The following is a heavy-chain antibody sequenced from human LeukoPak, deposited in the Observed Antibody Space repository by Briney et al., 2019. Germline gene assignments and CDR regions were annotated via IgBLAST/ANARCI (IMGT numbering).Heavy chain of an antibody. V-gene: IGHV3-64*01. Sequence: GGSLRPSCAASGFTFSNYAMHWVRQAPGEGLEYVSAISSNGGSTYYANSVKGRFTISRDNPKNTLYLQMGSLRGEDMAVYYCARRSGSGSYDYWGQGTLVTVSS. J-gene: IGHJ4*02. D-gene: IGHD3-10*01. CDR2: ISSNGGST. CDR3: ARRSGSGSYDY. CDR1: GFTFSNYA.